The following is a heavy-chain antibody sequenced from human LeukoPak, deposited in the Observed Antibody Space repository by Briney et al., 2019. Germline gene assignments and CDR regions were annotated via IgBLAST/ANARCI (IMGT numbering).Heavy chain of an antibody. CDR3: ARGPGGSPAPFGFDY. CDR2: IIPMFGAT. CDR1: GGTFRSFT. Sequence: ASVKVYCKASGGTFRSFTINWVRQAPGQGLEWMGGIIPMFGATNYAQKFQGRVTITADESTSTAYMELSSLRSEDTAVYFCARGPGGSPAPFGFDYWGQGTLVTVSS. J-gene: IGHJ4*02. V-gene: IGHV1-69*01. D-gene: IGHD1-26*01.